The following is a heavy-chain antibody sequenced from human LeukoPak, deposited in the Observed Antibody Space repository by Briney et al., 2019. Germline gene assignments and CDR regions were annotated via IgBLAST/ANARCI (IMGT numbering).Heavy chain of an antibody. CDR1: GFTFSSYA. V-gene: IGHV3-23*01. J-gene: IGHJ4*02. D-gene: IGHD3-10*01. CDR3: AKAKHGYVSGSYSKVTFDY. CDR2: ISGSGGST. Sequence: GGSLRLSCAASGFTFSSYAMTWVRQAPGKGLEWVSAISGSGGSTYYADSVKGRFTISRDNSKNTLFLQMNSLRAEDTAVYYCAKAKHGYVSGSYSKVTFDYWGQGALVTVSS.